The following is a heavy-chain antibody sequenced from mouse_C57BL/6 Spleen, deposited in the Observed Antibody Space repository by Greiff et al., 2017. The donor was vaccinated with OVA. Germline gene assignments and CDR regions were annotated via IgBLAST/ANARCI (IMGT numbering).Heavy chain of an antibody. CDR2: INPYNGGT. Sequence: VQLQQSGPVLVKPGASVKMSCKASGYTFTDYYMNWVKQSHGKSLEWIGVINPYNGGTSYNQKFKGKATLTVDKSSSTAYMELNSLTSEDSAVYYCARRETVVADWYFDVWGTGTTVTVSS. J-gene: IGHJ1*03. CDR1: GYTFTDYY. V-gene: IGHV1-19*01. D-gene: IGHD1-1*01. CDR3: ARRETVVADWYFDV.